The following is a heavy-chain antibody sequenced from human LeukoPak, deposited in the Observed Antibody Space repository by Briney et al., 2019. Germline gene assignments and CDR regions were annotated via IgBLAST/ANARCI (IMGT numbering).Heavy chain of an antibody. D-gene: IGHD1-26*01. CDR1: GGSISSSRYY. J-gene: IGHJ4*02. Sequence: SETLSLTCPVSGGSISSSRYYWGWIRQPPGKGLEWIASIYYTGSTYYNPSLKSRVTISVDTSENQFSLKLSSVTAADTAVYYCARHRVGTTVPFDYWGQGTLVTVSS. CDR2: IYYTGST. V-gene: IGHV4-39*01. CDR3: ARHRVGTTVPFDY.